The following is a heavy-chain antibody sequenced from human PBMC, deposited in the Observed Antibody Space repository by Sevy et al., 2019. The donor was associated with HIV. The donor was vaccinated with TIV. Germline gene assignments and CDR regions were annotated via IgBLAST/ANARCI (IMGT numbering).Heavy chain of an antibody. D-gene: IGHD3-9*01. CDR2: IYSGGGT. V-gene: IGHV3-53*01. CDR3: ARVGRYFDWLLLDY. Sequence: GGSLDFPFAPSGFTASTNYMSWVRKPPGKGWGWGSVIYSGGGTSYADSVKGRFTISRDNSKNTLYLQMNSLRAEDTAVYYCARVGRYFDWLLLDYWGQGTLVTVSS. J-gene: IGHJ4*02. CDR1: GFTASTNY.